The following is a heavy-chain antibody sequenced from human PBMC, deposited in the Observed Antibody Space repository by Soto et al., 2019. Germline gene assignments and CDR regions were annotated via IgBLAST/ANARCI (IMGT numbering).Heavy chain of an antibody. Sequence: GESLKISCKGSGYSFSRYWITLGRQEPGKGLEWMGRIDPSDSQTYYSPSFRGHVTISATKSITTVFLQWSSLRASDTAMYYCARQIYDSDTGPNFQYYFDSWGQGTPVTVSS. CDR1: GYSFSRYW. D-gene: IGHD3-22*01. V-gene: IGHV5-10-1*01. CDR2: IDPSDSQT. J-gene: IGHJ4*02. CDR3: ARQIYDSDTGPNFQYYFDS.